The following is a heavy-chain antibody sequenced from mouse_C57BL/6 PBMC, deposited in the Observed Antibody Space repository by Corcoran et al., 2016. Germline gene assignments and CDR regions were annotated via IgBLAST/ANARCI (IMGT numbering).Heavy chain of an antibody. J-gene: IGHJ2*01. CDR2: INPNNGGT. D-gene: IGHD3-3*01. V-gene: IGHV1-26*01. CDR3: ARVRAPYFDY. Sequence: EVQLQQSGPELVKPGASVKISCKASGYTFTDYYMNWVKQSHGKSLEWIGDINPNNGGTSYNQKFKGKATLTVDKSSSTAYMELRSLTSEDSAVYYCARVRAPYFDYWGQGTTLTVSS. CDR1: GYTFTDYY.